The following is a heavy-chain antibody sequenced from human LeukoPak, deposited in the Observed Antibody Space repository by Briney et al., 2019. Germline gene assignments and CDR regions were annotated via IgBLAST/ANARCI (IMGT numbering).Heavy chain of an antibody. J-gene: IGHJ4*02. CDR3: AKDREDSGSWYRLTLYYFDY. D-gene: IGHD6-13*01. V-gene: IGHV3-23*01. CDR1: GLTSSSYA. Sequence: PGGSLTLSCAASGLTSSSYAVSWARHAPGGGREWVSAISGSGGSTYYADSVKGRFTISRNNSNNTLYLQMNSLRAENTAVYYCAKDREDSGSWYRLTLYYFDYWGQGTLVTVSS. CDR2: ISGSGGST.